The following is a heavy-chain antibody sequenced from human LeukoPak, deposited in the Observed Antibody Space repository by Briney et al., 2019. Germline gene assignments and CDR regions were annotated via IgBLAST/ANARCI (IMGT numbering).Heavy chain of an antibody. V-gene: IGHV4-34*01. CDR2: INHSGST. J-gene: IGHJ4*02. D-gene: IGHD3-10*01. CDR1: GGSFSGYY. Sequence: PSETLSLTCAVYGGSFSGYYWSWIRQPPGKGLEWIGEINHSGSTNYNPSLKSRVTISVDTSKNQFSLKLSSVTAADTAVYYCARGQAKSPKKITMVRGVSSGKFDYWGRGTLVTVSS. CDR3: ARGQAKSPKKITMVRGVSSGKFDY.